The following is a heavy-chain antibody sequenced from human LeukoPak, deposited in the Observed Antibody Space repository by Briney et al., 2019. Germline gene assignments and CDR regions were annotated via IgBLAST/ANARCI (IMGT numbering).Heavy chain of an antibody. Sequence: GGSLRLSCAASGFTVSSNYMSWVRQAPGKGLEWVSGISGSGGSTYYADSVKGRFTISRDNAKNSLYLQMNSLRAEDTAVYYCARAIWFGESLLPYYFDYWGQGTLVTVSS. CDR1: GFTVSSNY. CDR2: ISGSGGST. J-gene: IGHJ4*02. D-gene: IGHD3-10*01. V-gene: IGHV3-11*04. CDR3: ARAIWFGESLLPYYFDY.